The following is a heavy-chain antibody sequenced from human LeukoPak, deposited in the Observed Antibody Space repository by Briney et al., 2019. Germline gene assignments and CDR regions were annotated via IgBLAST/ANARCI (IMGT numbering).Heavy chain of an antibody. CDR2: MNPNSGNT. CDR3: AREIGSGSYYDDGWFDP. V-gene: IGHV1-8*02. CDR1: GYTFTANY. D-gene: IGHD3-10*01. J-gene: IGHJ5*02. Sequence: ASLKVSCKTSGYTFTANYVHWVRQATGQGLEWMGWMNPNSGNTGYAQKFQGRVTMTRNTSISTAYMELSSLRSEDTAVYYCAREIGSGSYYDDGWFDPWGQGTLVTVSS.